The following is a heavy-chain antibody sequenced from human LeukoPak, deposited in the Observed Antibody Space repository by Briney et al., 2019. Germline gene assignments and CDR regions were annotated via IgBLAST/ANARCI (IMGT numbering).Heavy chain of an antibody. V-gene: IGHV1-2*06. J-gene: IGHJ4*02. D-gene: IGHD1-26*01. Sequence: ASVKVSCKASGYTFSDYFIHWVRQAPGQGLEWMGRINPYSGYTNYAQKFHGRVTMTRDTSISTAYMELSRLRSDDTAVYYCASGGSWGFVDYWGQGTLVTVSS. CDR1: GYTFSDYF. CDR2: INPYSGYT. CDR3: ASGGSWGFVDY.